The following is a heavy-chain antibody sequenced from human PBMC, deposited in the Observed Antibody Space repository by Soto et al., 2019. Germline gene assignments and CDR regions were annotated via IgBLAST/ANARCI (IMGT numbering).Heavy chain of an antibody. V-gene: IGHV1-69*01. J-gene: IGHJ4*02. CDR1: GGSFSTHV. CDR3: ASGVREHSSAPPHF. D-gene: IGHD1-26*01. Sequence: QVQLVQSGAEVKKPGSSVTVSCKAFGGSFSTHVVNWVRQAPGQGLEWVGLIIPVFGTTDYAQHFQGRVTITADESTRTAFLEVSSLRSEDTAVYYCASGVREHSSAPPHFWGQGTLVSVSS. CDR2: IIPVFGTT.